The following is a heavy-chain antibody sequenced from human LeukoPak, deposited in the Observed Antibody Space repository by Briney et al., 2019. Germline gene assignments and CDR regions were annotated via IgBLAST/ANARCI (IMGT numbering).Heavy chain of an antibody. V-gene: IGHV3-48*03. CDR3: ARDGRYFDWSPLPFNY. CDR1: GFTFSSYE. Sequence: GGSLRLSCAASGFTFSSYEMNWVRQAPGKGLEWVSYISSSGSTIYYADSVKGRFTISRDNAKNSLYLQMNSLRAEDTALYYCARDGRYFDWSPLPFNYWGQGTLVTVSS. D-gene: IGHD3-9*01. J-gene: IGHJ4*02. CDR2: ISSSGSTI.